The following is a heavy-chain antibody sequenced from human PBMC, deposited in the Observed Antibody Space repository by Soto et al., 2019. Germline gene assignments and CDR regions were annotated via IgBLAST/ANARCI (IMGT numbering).Heavy chain of an antibody. CDR3: ARDQPHDY. CDR1: GGSFSGYY. J-gene: IGHJ4*02. V-gene: IGHV4-34*01. CDR2: INHSGST. Sequence: SETLSLTCAVFGGSFSGYYWSWIRQPPGKGLEWIGEINHSGSTNYNPSLKSRVTISVDTSKNQFSLKLSSVTAADTAVYYCARDQPHDYWGQGTLVTVSS.